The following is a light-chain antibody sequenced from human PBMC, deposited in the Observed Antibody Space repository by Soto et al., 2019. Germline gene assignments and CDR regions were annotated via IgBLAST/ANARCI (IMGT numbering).Light chain of an antibody. J-gene: IGKJ3*01. Sequence: DIQMTQSPSSLSASVGDRVTITCRGSQGISNYIAWYQQKPGKVPKLLIYAASTLQSGVPSRFSGSGSGTDFTLTISSLQPEDVATYYCQKYNSAFTFGPGTKVDIK. CDR2: AAS. V-gene: IGKV1-27*01. CDR3: QKYNSAFT. CDR1: QGISNY.